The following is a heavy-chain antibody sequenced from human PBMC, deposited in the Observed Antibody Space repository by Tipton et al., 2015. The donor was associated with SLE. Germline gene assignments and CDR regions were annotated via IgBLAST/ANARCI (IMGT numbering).Heavy chain of an antibody. CDR2: ISDSGGST. V-gene: IGHV3-23*01. Sequence: SLRLSCAASGFTFSNYAMSWVRPAPGKGLEWVSGISDSGGSTYYADSVKGRFTISRDNSKNTLYLQMNSLRAEDTAVYYCATTDDDFWSGYYTGIYFDYWGQGTLVTVSS. J-gene: IGHJ4*02. CDR3: ATTDDDFWSGYYTGIYFDY. D-gene: IGHD3-3*01. CDR1: GFTFSNYA.